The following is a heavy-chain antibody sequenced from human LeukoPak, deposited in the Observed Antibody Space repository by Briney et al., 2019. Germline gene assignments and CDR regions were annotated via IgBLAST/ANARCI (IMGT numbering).Heavy chain of an antibody. V-gene: IGHV4-59*05. D-gene: IGHD1-26*01. J-gene: IGHJ4*02. CDR1: GGSISSYY. CDR2: IYYSGST. Sequence: SSETLSLTCTVSGGSISSYYWSWIRQPPGKGLEWIGSIYYSGSTYYNPSLKSRVTISVDTSKNQFSLKLSSVTAADTAVYYCARHEVGATFDYWGQGTLVTVSS. CDR3: ARHEVGATFDY.